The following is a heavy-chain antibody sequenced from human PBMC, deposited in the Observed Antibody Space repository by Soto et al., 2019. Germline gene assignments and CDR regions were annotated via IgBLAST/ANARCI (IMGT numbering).Heavy chain of an antibody. V-gene: IGHV6-1*01. CDR3: ARATHGAHWFDP. Sequence: PSQTLSLTCVISGDSVSSNSATWNWIRQSPSRGLEWLGRTYYSSTWYNEYAVSVISRIAINPDTSKNQFSLHLNSVTPEDTAVYSCARATHGAHWFDPWGQGTLVTVSS. D-gene: IGHD2-8*01. J-gene: IGHJ5*02. CDR1: GDSVSSNSAT. CDR2: TYYSSTWYN.